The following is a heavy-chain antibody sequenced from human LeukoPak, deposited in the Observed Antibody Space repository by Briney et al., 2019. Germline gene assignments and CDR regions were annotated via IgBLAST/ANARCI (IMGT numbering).Heavy chain of an antibody. CDR2: IKSKTDGGTT. CDR3: TTYPMVYAMNY. Sequence: GGSLRLSCGASGFTFSNAWMTWVRQAPGKGLEWVGRIKSKTDGGTTDYAAPVKGRFIISRDDLKDTLFLQMNSLKTEDTAVYYCTTYPMVYAMNYWGQGTLVTVSS. V-gene: IGHV3-15*01. D-gene: IGHD2-8*01. J-gene: IGHJ4*02. CDR1: GFTFSNAW.